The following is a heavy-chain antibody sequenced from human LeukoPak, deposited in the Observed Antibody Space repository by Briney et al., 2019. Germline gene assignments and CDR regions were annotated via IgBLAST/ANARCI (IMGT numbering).Heavy chain of an antibody. CDR2: INSDGSAT. Sequence: GGSLRLSCTASGFTFSSPWMHWVRQAPGKGLVWVSRINSDGSATAYADSVKGRFTISRDNAENTLYLQMNSLRAEDTAVYYCARGTAGYHSSYFDYWGQGTLVTVSS. CDR1: GFTFSSPW. J-gene: IGHJ4*02. D-gene: IGHD3-16*02. CDR3: ARGTAGYHSSYFDY. V-gene: IGHV3-74*01.